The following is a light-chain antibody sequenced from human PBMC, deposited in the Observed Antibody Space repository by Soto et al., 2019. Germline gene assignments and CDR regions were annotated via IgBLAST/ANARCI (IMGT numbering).Light chain of an antibody. J-gene: IGKJ5*01. V-gene: IGKV3-11*01. CDR2: DAS. Sequence: EIVLTQSPATLSLSPGERATLSCRASQRVSSYLVWYQQKPGQAPRLLIHDASNRATGIPARFSGSGSGTDFTLTIISLEPEDFAVYDCQQRGFGITCGQGTRLEIK. CDR1: QRVSSY. CDR3: QQRGFGIT.